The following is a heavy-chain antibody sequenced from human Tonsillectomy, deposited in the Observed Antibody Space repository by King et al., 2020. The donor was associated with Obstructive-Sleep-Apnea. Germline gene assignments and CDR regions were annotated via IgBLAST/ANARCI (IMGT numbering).Heavy chain of an antibody. CDR3: ARGSAAAGNYRFDD. CDR2: IYKYGRP. CDR1: RGSLTSGDFH. J-gene: IGHJ4*02. V-gene: IGHV4-30-4*01. D-gene: IGHD6-13*01. Sequence: VQLQESGPGLVKPSQTLSLSSTVSRGSLTSGDFHWSWIRQPPGKGLEWIGFIYKYGRPSYNPSLKSRLSLSLDTPKNNFTLKLTSVTAADTAVYYCARGSAAAGNYRFDDWGQGTLVTVSA.